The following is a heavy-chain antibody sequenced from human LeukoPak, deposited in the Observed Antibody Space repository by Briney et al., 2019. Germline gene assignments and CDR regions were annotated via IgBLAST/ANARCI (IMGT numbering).Heavy chain of an antibody. Sequence: ASVKLSCKASGYTFTSYYIHLVRHPPGQGLELMGIINPSGGSTSYAQKFQGRVTMTRDRATSTVYMELSSLRSEDTAVYYCARDIGPAGTSNDAFDIWGQGTMVVVSS. D-gene: IGHD6-13*01. V-gene: IGHV1-46*01. CDR2: INPSGGST. CDR1: GYTFTSYY. J-gene: IGHJ3*02. CDR3: ARDIGPAGTSNDAFDI.